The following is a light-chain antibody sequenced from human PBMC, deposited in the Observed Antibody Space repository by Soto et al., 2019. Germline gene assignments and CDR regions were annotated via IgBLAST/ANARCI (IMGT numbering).Light chain of an antibody. V-gene: IGLV2-14*01. J-gene: IGLJ2*01. Sequence: QSALTQPAYVSGSPGQSITISCTGTSSDVGGYNYVSWYQQHPGKAPKLMIYDVSNRPAGVSTRFSGSKSGNTASLTISGRQAEDEADYYCSSYTSSSTQVFGGGTKLTVL. CDR3: SSYTSSSTQV. CDR1: SSDVGGYNY. CDR2: DVS.